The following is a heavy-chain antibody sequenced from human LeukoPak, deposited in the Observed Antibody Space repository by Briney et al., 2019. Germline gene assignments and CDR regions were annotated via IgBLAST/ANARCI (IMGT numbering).Heavy chain of an antibody. Sequence: NPSETLSLTCAVYGGPFSGYYWSWIRQPPGKGLEWIGEINHSGSTNYNPSLKSRDTISVDTSKNQFSLKLSSVTAADTAVYYCARVSGYCSGGACYSRRHFDHWGQGTLVTVSS. CDR2: INHSGST. CDR3: ARVSGYCSGGACYSRRHFDH. V-gene: IGHV4-34*01. D-gene: IGHD2-15*01. CDR1: GGPFSGYY. J-gene: IGHJ4*02.